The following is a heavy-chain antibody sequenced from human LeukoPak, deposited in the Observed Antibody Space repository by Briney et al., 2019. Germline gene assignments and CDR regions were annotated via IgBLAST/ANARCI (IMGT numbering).Heavy chain of an antibody. J-gene: IGHJ4*02. V-gene: IGHV1-2*02. CDR1: GYTFTNSY. CDR2: IDPNSGGT. D-gene: IGHD2-2*01. CDR3: ARSIMPASTWAY. Sequence: ASVKVSCKASGYTFTNSYIQWVRQAPGQGLEWMGWIDPNSGGTKYAKRFQGRVTMTRDTSISTAYMELSRLRSDDTAVFYCARSIMPASTWAYWGQGTLVIVSS.